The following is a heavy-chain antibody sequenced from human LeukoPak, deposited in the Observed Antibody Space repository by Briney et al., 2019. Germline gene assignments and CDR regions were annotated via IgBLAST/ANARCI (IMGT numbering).Heavy chain of an antibody. Sequence: GGSLRLSCAASGFTFSNYWMHWVRQAPGKGLVWVSRINSDGINTSYADSVKGRFTISRDNSKNTLYLQMNSLRADDAAVYYCARAPVTSCRGAFCYPFDIWGQGTLVTVSS. CDR1: GFTFSNYW. V-gene: IGHV3-74*01. CDR2: INSDGINT. J-gene: IGHJ4*02. CDR3: ARAPVTSCRGAFCYPFDI. D-gene: IGHD2-15*01.